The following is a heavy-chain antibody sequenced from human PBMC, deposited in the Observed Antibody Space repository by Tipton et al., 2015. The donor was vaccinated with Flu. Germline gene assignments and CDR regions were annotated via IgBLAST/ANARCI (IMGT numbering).Heavy chain of an antibody. J-gene: IGHJ4*02. D-gene: IGHD2-15*01. CDR3: TRRLAED. Sequence: SLRLSCAASGFIFIRYAMSWVRQAPGKGLEWVSNIRGSAGRGAGTYYADSVKGRFTISWDNAKNSLHLQMNNLRVEDTAIYYCTRRLAEDWGQGTHITVSS. V-gene: IGHV3-23*01. CDR1: GFIFIRYA. CDR2: IRGSAGRGAGT.